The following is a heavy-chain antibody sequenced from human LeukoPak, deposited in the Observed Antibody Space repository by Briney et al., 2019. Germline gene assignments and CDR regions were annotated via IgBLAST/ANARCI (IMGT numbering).Heavy chain of an antibody. V-gene: IGHV3-21*01. D-gene: IGHD3-16*01. Sequence: GGSLRLSCAASGFTFSSYSMNWVRRAPGKGLEWVSSISSSSSYIYYADSVKGRFTISRDNAKNSLYLQMNSLRAEDTAVYYCARGILTGSYDSVFGIFDYWGQGTLVTVSS. CDR1: GFTFSSYS. CDR2: ISSSSSYI. J-gene: IGHJ4*02. CDR3: ARGILTGSYDSVFGIFDY.